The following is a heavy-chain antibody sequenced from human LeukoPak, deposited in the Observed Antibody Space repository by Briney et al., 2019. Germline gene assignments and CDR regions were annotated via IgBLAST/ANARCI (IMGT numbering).Heavy chain of an antibody. D-gene: IGHD3-22*01. J-gene: IGHJ4*02. CDR1: GGSISSGGYS. Sequence: PSETLSLTCAVSGGSISSGGYSWSWTRQPPGKGLEWIGYIYHSGSTYYNPSLKSRVTISVDRSKNQFSLKLSSVTAADTAMYYCARGGYYDSSGYQGIDYWGQGTLVTVSS. CDR2: IYHSGST. V-gene: IGHV4-30-2*01. CDR3: ARGGYYDSSGYQGIDY.